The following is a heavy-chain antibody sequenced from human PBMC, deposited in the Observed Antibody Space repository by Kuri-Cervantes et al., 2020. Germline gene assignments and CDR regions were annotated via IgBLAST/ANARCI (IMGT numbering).Heavy chain of an antibody. CDR3: TTDSSSGWYNAFDI. D-gene: IGHD6-19*01. CDR1: AFTFSNAW. Sequence: GESLKISCAASAFTFSNAWMNWVRQAPGKGLEWVGHIKSKTDGGTTDHAAPVKGRFSISRDGSKNTLYLQMNSLKTEDTAVYYCTTDSSSGWYNAFDIWGKGTMVTVSS. J-gene: IGHJ3*02. CDR2: IKSKTDGGTT. V-gene: IGHV3-15*01.